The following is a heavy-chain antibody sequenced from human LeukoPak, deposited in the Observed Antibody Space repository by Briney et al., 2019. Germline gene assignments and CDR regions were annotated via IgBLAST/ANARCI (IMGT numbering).Heavy chain of an antibody. CDR1: GFSFGGYA. CDR3: AREVSWYYFDY. J-gene: IGHJ4*01. V-gene: IGHV3-30*09. CDR2: VSYDGSNT. Sequence: GGSLRLSCAASGFSFGGYAIHWVRQAPGKGLEWVAVVSYDGSNTYYADSVKGRFAISRDNSKKTLYLQMNSLRGDDTAVYYCAREVSWYYFDYWGHGTLVTVSS. D-gene: IGHD6-13*01.